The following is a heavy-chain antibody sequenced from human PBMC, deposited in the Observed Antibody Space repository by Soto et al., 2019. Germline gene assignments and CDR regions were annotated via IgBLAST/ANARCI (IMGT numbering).Heavy chain of an antibody. CDR1: GYDFNSYG. Sequence: ASVKVSCKASGYDFNSYGITWVRQAHGQGLEWLGWISPYSDDTKYAQKLQGRVTVTMDRSSRTVYMDLRSLRSNDTAIYYCARGGYYDSSGSRNYHYYGMNVWGQGTTDTVYS. D-gene: IGHD3-22*01. V-gene: IGHV1-18*01. J-gene: IGHJ6*02. CDR2: ISPYSDDT. CDR3: ARGGYYDSSGSRNYHYYGMNV.